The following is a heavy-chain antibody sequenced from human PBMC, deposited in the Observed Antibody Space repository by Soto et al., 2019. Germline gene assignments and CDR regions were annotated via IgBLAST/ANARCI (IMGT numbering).Heavy chain of an antibody. J-gene: IGHJ4*02. V-gene: IGHV1-18*01. Sequence: QVQLVQSGAVVKKPGASVKVSCKASGYSFASYAISWMRQDPGQGLEWMGWISAYNGNTNYAQKLQGRVTMTTDTSTSTAYMELRSLRSDDTALYYCARDPPPPDYWGQGTLVTVSS. CDR2: ISAYNGNT. CDR3: ARDPPPPDY. CDR1: GYSFASYA.